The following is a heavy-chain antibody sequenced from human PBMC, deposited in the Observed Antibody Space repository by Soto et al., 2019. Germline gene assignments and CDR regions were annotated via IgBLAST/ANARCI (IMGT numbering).Heavy chain of an antibody. Sequence: EASVKGSCKASGYTFTSYGISWVRQAPGQGLEWMGWVSAYNGNTNYAQKPQGRVTKTTNTSTSTAYMDLRSLRSDDTAVYYCAAQSNWNYAFDYWGQGTLVTVSS. D-gene: IGHD1-7*01. CDR3: AAQSNWNYAFDY. CDR1: GYTFTSYG. CDR2: VSAYNGNT. J-gene: IGHJ4*02. V-gene: IGHV1-18*01.